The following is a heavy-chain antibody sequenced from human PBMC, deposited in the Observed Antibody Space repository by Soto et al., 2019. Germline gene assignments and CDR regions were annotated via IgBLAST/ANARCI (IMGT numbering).Heavy chain of an antibody. Sequence: QVQLVQSGAEVKKHGASVKVSCKASGYTFTSYGISWVRQAPGQGLEWMGWISAYNGNTNDAQKLQGRVTMTTDTSTSTAYMELRSLRSDDTAVYYCARVPVWMSSSYTFDYWGQGTLVTVSS. CDR3: ARVPVWMSSSYTFDY. CDR1: GYTFTSYG. J-gene: IGHJ4*02. V-gene: IGHV1-18*01. D-gene: IGHD6-13*01. CDR2: ISAYNGNT.